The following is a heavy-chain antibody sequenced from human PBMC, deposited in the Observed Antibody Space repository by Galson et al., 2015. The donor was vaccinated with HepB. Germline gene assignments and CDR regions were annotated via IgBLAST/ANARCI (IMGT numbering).Heavy chain of an antibody. J-gene: IGHJ3*02. Sequence: SLRLSCATSGFTFSDYYMDWVRLAPAKGLEWLGRIRKKDNRYSTEYAASVKGRFTISRDDSRNSLYLRMNSLKSDDTALYYCSGVVSPVTEIGVLDIWGQGTMVTVSS. CDR3: SGVVSPVTEIGVLDI. D-gene: IGHD5/OR15-5a*01. CDR2: IRKKDNRYST. CDR1: GFTFSDYY. V-gene: IGHV3-72*01.